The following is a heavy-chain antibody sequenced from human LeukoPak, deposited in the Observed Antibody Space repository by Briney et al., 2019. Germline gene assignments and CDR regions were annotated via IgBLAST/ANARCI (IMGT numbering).Heavy chain of an antibody. CDR2: IWSDESNK. CDR3: ARDTNLYGGPRASGGCDF. Sequence: GRSLRLSCAASGFTFSNYGMHWVRRAPGKGLEWVAVIWSDESNKYYSDSVTGRFTISRDNSKNTLCLQMNSLRAEDTAVYYCARDTNLYGGPRASGGCDFWGLGTPVTVSS. J-gene: IGHJ4*02. CDR1: GFTFSNYG. V-gene: IGHV3-33*01. D-gene: IGHD4-23*01.